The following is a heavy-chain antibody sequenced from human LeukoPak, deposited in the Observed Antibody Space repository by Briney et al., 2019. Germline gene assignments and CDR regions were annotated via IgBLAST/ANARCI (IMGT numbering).Heavy chain of an antibody. V-gene: IGHV3-23*01. D-gene: IGHD3-22*01. CDR1: GFTFSSYA. CDR2: ISGSGGST. J-gene: IGHJ4*02. Sequence: AGGSLRLSCAASGFTFSSYAMSWVRQAPGKGLEWGSAISGSGGSTYYADSVKGRFTISRDNSKNTLYLQMNSLRAEDTAVYYCAKPLSPYDSSAVYWGQGTLVTVSS. CDR3: AKPLSPYDSSAVY.